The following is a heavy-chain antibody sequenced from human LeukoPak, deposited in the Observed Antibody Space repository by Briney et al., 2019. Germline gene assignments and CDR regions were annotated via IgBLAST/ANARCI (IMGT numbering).Heavy chain of an antibody. J-gene: IGHJ4*02. Sequence: PSETLSLTCTVSGGSISSYYWSWIRQPPGKGLEWIGSIYYSGSTYYNPSLKSRVTISVDTSKNQFSLKLRSVTAADTAVYYCARVESSSWYGKDYFDYWGQGTLVTVSS. D-gene: IGHD6-13*01. CDR3: ARVESSSWYGKDYFDY. CDR2: IYYSGST. CDR1: GGSISSYY. V-gene: IGHV4-59*12.